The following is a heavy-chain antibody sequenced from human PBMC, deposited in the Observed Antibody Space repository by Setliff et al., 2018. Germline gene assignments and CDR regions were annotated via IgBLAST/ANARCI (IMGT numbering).Heavy chain of an antibody. V-gene: IGHV3-7*01. J-gene: IGHJ4*02. Sequence: GGSLRLSCAASGFTFDNFAMNWVRQAPGKGLEWVANIKQDGREKYYVDSVKGRFTISRDNAKNSPYLQMNSLRAEDTAVYYCARHNRVWSDYYTEGFDYWGQGSLVTVSS. CDR3: ARHNRVWSDYYTEGFDY. CDR2: IKQDGREK. D-gene: IGHD3-3*01. CDR1: GFTFDNFA.